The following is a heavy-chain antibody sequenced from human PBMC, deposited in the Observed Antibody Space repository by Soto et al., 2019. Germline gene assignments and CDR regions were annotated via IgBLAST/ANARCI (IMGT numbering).Heavy chain of an antibody. V-gene: IGHV4-61*01. CDR3: ARESEGYYDSSGLAY. J-gene: IGHJ4*02. CDR1: GGSVSSGSYY. Sequence: SETLSLTXTVSGGSVSSGSYYWSWIRQPPGKGLEWLGYIYYSGSTNYNPSLKSRVTISVDTSKNQFSLKLSSVTAADTAVYYCARESEGYYDSSGLAYWGQGTLVTVSS. CDR2: IYYSGST. D-gene: IGHD3-22*01.